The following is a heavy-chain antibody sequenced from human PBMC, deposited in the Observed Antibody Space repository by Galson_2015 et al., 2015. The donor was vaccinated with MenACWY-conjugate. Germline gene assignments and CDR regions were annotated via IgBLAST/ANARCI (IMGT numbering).Heavy chain of an antibody. V-gene: IGHV4-39*07. CDR2: IFYSGIS. CDR1: GGSISSSDFY. D-gene: IGHD5-12*01. Sequence: SEPLSLTCTVSGGSISSSDFYWDWIRQSPGKGLEWIGSIFYSGISNYNPSLKSRVSISVDTSKNEFSLRLSAVTAADTAEYYCARATLSCFDDAGYPYWFDTWGRGTLVIVSS. CDR3: ARATLSCFDDAGYPYWFDT. J-gene: IGHJ5*01.